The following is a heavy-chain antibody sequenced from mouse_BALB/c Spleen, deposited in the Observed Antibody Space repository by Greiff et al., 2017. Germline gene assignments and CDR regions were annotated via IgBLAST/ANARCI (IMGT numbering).Heavy chain of an antibody. J-gene: IGHJ3*01. Sequence: EVQRVESGPGLVKPSQSLSLTCTVTGYSITSDYAWNWIRQFPGNKLEWMGYISYSGSTSYNPSLKSRISITRDTSKNQFFLQLNSVTTEDTATYYCARSDGYFSWFAYWGQGTLVTVSA. CDR3: ARSDGYFSWFAY. V-gene: IGHV3-2*02. CDR1: GYSITSDYA. CDR2: ISYSGST. D-gene: IGHD2-3*01.